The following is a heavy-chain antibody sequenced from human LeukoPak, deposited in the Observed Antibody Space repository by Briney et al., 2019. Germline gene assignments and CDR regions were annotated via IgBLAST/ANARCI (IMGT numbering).Heavy chain of an antibody. CDR3: TTTKDIVATIPYYYYMDV. Sequence: GGSLRLSCAASGFTFSSYAMSWVPQAPGKGLEWVSAISGSGGSTYYADSVKGRFTISRDNSKNTLYLQMNSLKTEDTAVYYCTTTKDIVATIPYYYYMDVWGKGTTVTVSS. J-gene: IGHJ6*03. V-gene: IGHV3-23*01. CDR1: GFTFSSYA. CDR2: ISGSGGST. D-gene: IGHD5-12*01.